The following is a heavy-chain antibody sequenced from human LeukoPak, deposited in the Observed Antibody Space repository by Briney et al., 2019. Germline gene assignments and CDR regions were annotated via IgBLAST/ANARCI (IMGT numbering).Heavy chain of an antibody. CDR2: INHSGST. D-gene: IGHD5-18*01. CDR1: GGSFSGYY. V-gene: IGHV4-34*01. J-gene: IGHJ4*02. CDR3: ARSGCSYGYY. Sequence: SETLSLTCAVYGGSFSGYYWSWIRQPPGKGLEWIGEINHSGSTNYNPSLKSRVTISVDTSKNQFSLKLSSVTAADTAVYYCARSGCSYGYYWGQGTLVTISS.